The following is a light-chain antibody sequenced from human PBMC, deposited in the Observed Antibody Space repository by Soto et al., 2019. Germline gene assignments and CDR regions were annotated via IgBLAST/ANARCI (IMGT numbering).Light chain of an antibody. CDR3: SSYAGSSNV. J-gene: IGLJ1*01. V-gene: IGLV2-8*01. CDR1: SSDVGVYNY. CDR2: EVN. Sequence: QSVLTQPPSASGSPGQSVAISCTGTSSDVGVYNYVSWYQQHPGKAPKLMIYEVNKRPSGVPDRFSGSKSGNTPSLPVSGLQAEDEADYYCSSYAGSSNVFGTGPKVTVL.